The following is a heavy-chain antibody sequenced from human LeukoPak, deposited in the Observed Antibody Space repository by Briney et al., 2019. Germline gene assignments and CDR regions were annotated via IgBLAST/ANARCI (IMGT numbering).Heavy chain of an antibody. CDR3: AKLGFDSSGSHTLFDY. D-gene: IGHD3-22*01. V-gene: IGHV3-30*18. Sequence: GGSLRLSCAASGFTFSSYAMHWVRQGPGKGLEWVAIISYDGRNNHYADSVKGRFTISRDNSKNTLHLQMNSLRAEDTAAYYCAKLGFDSSGSHTLFDYWGQGTQVTVSS. J-gene: IGHJ4*02. CDR1: GFTFSSYA. CDR2: ISYDGRNN.